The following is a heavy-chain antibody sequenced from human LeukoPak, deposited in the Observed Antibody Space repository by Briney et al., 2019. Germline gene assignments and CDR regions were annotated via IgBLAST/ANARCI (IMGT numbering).Heavy chain of an antibody. CDR2: INHSGST. CDR3: ARVPKYYDFWSGFTAKYMDV. D-gene: IGHD3-3*01. CDR1: GGSFSGYY. Sequence: SETLSLTCAVYGGSFSGYYWSWIRQPPGKGLEWIGEINHSGSTNYNPSLKSRVTISVDTSKNQFSLKLSSVTAADMAVYYCARVPKYYDFWSGFTAKYMDVWGKGTTVTVSS. V-gene: IGHV4-34*01. J-gene: IGHJ6*03.